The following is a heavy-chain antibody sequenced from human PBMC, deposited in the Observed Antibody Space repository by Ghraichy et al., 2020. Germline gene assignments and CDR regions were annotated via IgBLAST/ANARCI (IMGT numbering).Heavy chain of an antibody. CDR2: IYYSGST. J-gene: IGHJ4*02. V-gene: IGHV4-59*01. CDR3: ARSPTYYDILTGYYVRDGFDY. Sequence: SETLSLTCTVSGGSISSYYWSWIRQPPGKGLEWIGYIYYSGSTNYNPSLKSRVTISVDTSKNQFSLKLSSVTAADTAVYYCARSPTYYDILTGYYVRDGFDYWGQGTLVTVSS. CDR1: GGSISSYY. D-gene: IGHD3-9*01.